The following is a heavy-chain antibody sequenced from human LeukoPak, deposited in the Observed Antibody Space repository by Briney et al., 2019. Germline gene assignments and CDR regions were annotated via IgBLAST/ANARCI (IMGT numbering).Heavy chain of an antibody. CDR3: AKPVRASGFNSFDI. V-gene: IGHV3-23*01. Sequence: GGSLSVPCAASGFTFSTYAMSRVRQAPGKGLEWVSAISGGYTTYYADSVKGRFTISRDNSKNTLSLQMNSLRAEDTAVYYCAKPVRASGFNSFDIWGQASMLT. CDR1: GFTFSTYA. J-gene: IGHJ3*02. D-gene: IGHD5-12*01. CDR2: ISGGYTT.